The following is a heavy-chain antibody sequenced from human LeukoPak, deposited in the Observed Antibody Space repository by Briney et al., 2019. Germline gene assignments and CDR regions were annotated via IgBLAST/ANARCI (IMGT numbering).Heavy chain of an antibody. J-gene: IGHJ6*02. CDR1: GGSISSSYL. CDR3: ARDSRDYGSGSYWDV. V-gene: IGHV4-4*02. Sequence: PSETLSLTCAVSGGSISSSYLWSWVRQPPGKGLEWIGEISHSGSTNYNPSLKSRVTISVDKSKNQFSLNLSSVSAADTAVYYCARDSRDYGSGSYWDVWGQGTTVTVSS. D-gene: IGHD3-10*01. CDR2: ISHSGST.